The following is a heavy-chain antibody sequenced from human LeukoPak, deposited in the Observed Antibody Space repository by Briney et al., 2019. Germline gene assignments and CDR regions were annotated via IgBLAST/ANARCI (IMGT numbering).Heavy chain of an antibody. J-gene: IGHJ4*02. CDR3: ARELGYCTGGNCYGGVFHY. CDR1: GGSFSGYY. V-gene: IGHV4-34*01. CDR2: INHSGST. Sequence: SETLSLTCAVNGGSFSGYYWSWIRQPPGKGLEWIGEINHSGSTTYNPSLKSRATISVDTSKNQLSLKLSSVTAADTAVYYCARELGYCTGGNCYGGVFHYWGRGTLVTVSS. D-gene: IGHD2-15*01.